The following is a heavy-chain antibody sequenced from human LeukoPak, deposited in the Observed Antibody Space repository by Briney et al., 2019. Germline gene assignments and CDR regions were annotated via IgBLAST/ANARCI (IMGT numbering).Heavy chain of an antibody. V-gene: IGHV4-38-2*01. Sequence: SETLSLTCAVSGYSISSGYYWGWIRQRPAKGLEWIGSIYHSGSTYYNPSLKSRVTISVDTSKNQFSLKLSSVTAAGTAVYYCARRPGGGSSWYNYWGQGTLVTVSS. J-gene: IGHJ4*02. CDR1: GYSISSGYY. CDR2: IYHSGST. D-gene: IGHD6-13*01. CDR3: ARRPGGGSSWYNY.